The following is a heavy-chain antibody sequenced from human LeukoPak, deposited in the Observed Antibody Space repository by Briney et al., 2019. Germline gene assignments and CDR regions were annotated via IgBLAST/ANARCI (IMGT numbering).Heavy chain of an antibody. D-gene: IGHD3-22*01. CDR3: ARDQTPHYYDSSGYYRNDAFDI. V-gene: IGHV3-48*02. J-gene: IGHJ3*02. CDR1: EFTFSSYS. CDR2: ISSSSSTI. Sequence: PGGSLRLSCAASEFTFSSYSMNWVRQAPGKGLEWVSYISSSSSTIHYADSVKGRFTISRDNAKNSLYLQMNSLRDEDTAVYYCARDQTPHYYDSSGYYRNDAFDIWGQGTMVTVSS.